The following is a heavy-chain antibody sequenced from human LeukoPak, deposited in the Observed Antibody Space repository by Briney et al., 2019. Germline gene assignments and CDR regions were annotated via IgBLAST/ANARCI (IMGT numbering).Heavy chain of an antibody. Sequence: GGSLRLSCAASGFTFSYYSMNWVRQAPGKGLEWVSSISSGSSYIYYADSVKGRFTISRDNAKNSLYLQMNSLRAEDTAVYYCARLPRLTVSFAYWGQGTLVTVSS. D-gene: IGHD2/OR15-2a*01. J-gene: IGHJ4*02. CDR1: GFTFSYYS. CDR3: ARLPRLTVSFAY. V-gene: IGHV3-21*01. CDR2: ISSGSSYI.